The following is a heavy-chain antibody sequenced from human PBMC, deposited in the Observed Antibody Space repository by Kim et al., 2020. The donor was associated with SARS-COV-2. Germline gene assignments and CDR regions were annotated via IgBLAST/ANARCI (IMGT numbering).Heavy chain of an antibody. CDR3: AAFHPVPLPGPLSDRYYYDSSGYYLRDYYYGMDV. D-gene: IGHD3-22*01. V-gene: IGHV1-58*01. J-gene: IGHJ6*02. CDR2: IVVGSGNT. Sequence: SVKVSCKASGFTFTSSAVQWVRQARGQRLEWIGWIVVGSGNTNYAQKFQERVTITRDMSTSTAYMELSSLRSEDTAVYYCAAFHPVPLPGPLSDRYYYDSSGYYLRDYYYGMDVWGQGTTVTVSS. CDR1: GFTFTSSA.